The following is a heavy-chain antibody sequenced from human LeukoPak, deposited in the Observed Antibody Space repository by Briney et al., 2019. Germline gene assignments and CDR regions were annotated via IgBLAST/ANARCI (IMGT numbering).Heavy chain of an antibody. CDR1: GFPFSKAW. Sequence: GGSLRLSCAGSGFPFSKAWMSWVRQAPGEGLEWLGRFKSKTDGGATDYAAPVKGRFSLSRDDSKNTLYLQMNSLKIEDTAVYYCTSDWGIAARPLFDLWGQGTLVTVSS. D-gene: IGHD6-6*01. CDR3: TSDWGIAARPLFDL. J-gene: IGHJ4*02. V-gene: IGHV3-15*01. CDR2: FKSKTDGGAT.